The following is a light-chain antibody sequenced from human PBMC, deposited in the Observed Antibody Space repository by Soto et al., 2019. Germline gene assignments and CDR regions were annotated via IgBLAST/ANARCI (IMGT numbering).Light chain of an antibody. V-gene: IGKV1-33*01. J-gene: IGKJ3*01. CDR1: QDISNH. Sequence: DIPLTQSPSSLSASVGDRVTITCQASQDISNHLNWYQQKPGKAPNLLIYDASDLETGVPSRFSGGGSGTFFSFTIHSLQPEDIATYYCQKHDGVPLFGPGTKVEIK. CDR3: QKHDGVPL. CDR2: DAS.